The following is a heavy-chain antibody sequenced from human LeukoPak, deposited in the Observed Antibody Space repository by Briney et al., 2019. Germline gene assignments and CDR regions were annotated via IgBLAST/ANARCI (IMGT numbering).Heavy chain of an antibody. CDR3: ARPREKGTATYFDY. J-gene: IGHJ4*02. CDR1: GYSFTSYW. Sequence: GESLKISCKGSGYSFTSYWIGWVRQMPGKGLEWMGVIYPGDSDTTYSPSFQGQVSISADKSISTAYLQWSSLKASDTAMYYCARPREKGTATYFDYWGQGTLVTVSS. V-gene: IGHV5-51*01. CDR2: IYPGDSDT. D-gene: IGHD6-25*01.